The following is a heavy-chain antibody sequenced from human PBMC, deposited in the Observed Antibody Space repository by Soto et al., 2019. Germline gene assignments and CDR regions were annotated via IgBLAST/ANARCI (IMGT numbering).Heavy chain of an antibody. CDR1: DFTSKNYI. CDR2: INDSGGAT. CDR3: AKEGFSSGKAGGFDI. Sequence: EVQVLESGGGLVQPGGSLRLSCGVSDFTSKNYIMGWVRQAPGKGLEWVSTINDSGGATHYADSVKGRVAISRDNSKNTVDLQMNSLRAEDTALYYCAKEGFSSGKAGGFDIWGQGTMVTVSS. V-gene: IGHV3-23*01. D-gene: IGHD6-19*01. J-gene: IGHJ3*02.